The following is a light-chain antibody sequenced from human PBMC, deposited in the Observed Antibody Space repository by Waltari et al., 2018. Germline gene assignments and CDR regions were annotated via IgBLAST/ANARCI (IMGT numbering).Light chain of an antibody. CDR1: GSNLGAGYD. V-gene: IGLV1-40*01. CDR3: QSYDTSLSVV. CDR2: GSG. Sequence: QSVLTQPPSVSGAPGQRVSISCTGSGSNLGAGYDVHWYQQHPGKAPKLLIYGSGDRPPGCPGRFFGCPAGTLASLAITALQAEDEAEDYCQSYDTSLSVVFGGGTKLTVL. J-gene: IGLJ2*01.